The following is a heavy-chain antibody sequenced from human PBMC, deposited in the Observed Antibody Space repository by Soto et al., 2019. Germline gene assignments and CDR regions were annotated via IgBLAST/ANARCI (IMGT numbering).Heavy chain of an antibody. D-gene: IGHD5-18*01. CDR3: ARDTAMSKNYYYYGMDV. CDR2: ISAYNGNT. J-gene: IGHJ6*02. CDR1: GYTFTSYG. Sequence: QVQLVQSGAEVKKPGASVKVSCKASGYTFTSYGISWVRQAPGQGLEWMGWISAYNGNTNYAQKLQGRVTMTTDTSTSTAYMELRSRRSDDTAVYYCARDTAMSKNYYYYGMDVWGQGTTVTVSS. V-gene: IGHV1-18*01.